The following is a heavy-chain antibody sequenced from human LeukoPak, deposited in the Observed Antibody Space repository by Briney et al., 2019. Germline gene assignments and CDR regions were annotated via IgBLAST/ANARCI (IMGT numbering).Heavy chain of an antibody. D-gene: IGHD3-22*01. V-gene: IGHV3-23*01. Sequence: GGSLRLSCAAPGFTFSSYAMSWVRQAPGKGLEWVSAISGSGGSTYYADSVKGRFTISRDNSKNTLYLQMNSLRAEDTAVYYCAKQSYDSSGYDFDYWGQGTLVTVSS. J-gene: IGHJ4*02. CDR2: ISGSGGST. CDR1: GFTFSSYA. CDR3: AKQSYDSSGYDFDY.